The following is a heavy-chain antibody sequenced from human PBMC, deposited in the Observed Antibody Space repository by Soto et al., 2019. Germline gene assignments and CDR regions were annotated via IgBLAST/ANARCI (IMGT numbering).Heavy chain of an antibody. J-gene: IGHJ3*02. D-gene: IGHD2-2*01. CDR2: IYHSGST. CDR1: GYSISSGYY. V-gene: IGHV4-38-2*01. Sequence: SETLSLTCAVSGYSISSGYYWGWIRQPPGKGLEWIGSIYHSGSTYYNPSLKSRVTISVDTSKSQFSLKLSSVTAADTAVYYCALVTALFDIWGQGTMVTVSS. CDR3: ALVTALFDI.